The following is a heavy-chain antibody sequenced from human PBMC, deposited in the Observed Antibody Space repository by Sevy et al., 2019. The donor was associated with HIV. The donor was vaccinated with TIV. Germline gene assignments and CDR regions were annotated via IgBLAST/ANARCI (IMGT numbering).Heavy chain of an antibody. D-gene: IGHD3-16*01. Sequence: GGSLRLSCAASGFTFSGYAMHWVRQAPGKGLEWLAVISYDGSIKYYTDSVKGRLTISRDNTKNTLFLKMTSLRPRDTAVYYCAGEGRDYDYIWGTHHSGFRAQGTLVTVSS. CDR3: AGEGRDYDYIWGTHHSGF. J-gene: IGHJ4*02. V-gene: IGHV3-30*04. CDR1: GFTFSGYA. CDR2: ISYDGSIK.